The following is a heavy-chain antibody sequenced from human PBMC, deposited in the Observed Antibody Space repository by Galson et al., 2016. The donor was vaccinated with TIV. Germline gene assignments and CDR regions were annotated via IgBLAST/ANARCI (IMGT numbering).Heavy chain of an antibody. J-gene: IGHJ4*02. CDR1: GGSISSRSYY. D-gene: IGHD1-7*01. V-gene: IGHV4-39*07. CDR3: ARHELWYYVGS. Sequence: SETLSLTCTVSGGSISSRSYYWGWIRQPPGKGLEWIGSIYDSGNTYQNPSLKSRVTISLDASKNHFSLTLRSRTAADTAVYYCARHELWYYVGSWGQGTLVTVSS. CDR2: IYDSGNT.